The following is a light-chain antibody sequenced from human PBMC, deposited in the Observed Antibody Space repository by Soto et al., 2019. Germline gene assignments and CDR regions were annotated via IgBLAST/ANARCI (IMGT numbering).Light chain of an antibody. CDR2: GTS. CDR3: QQYNQWPPWR. CDR1: QSVRSN. Sequence: EIVMTQSPATLSVSPGERATLSCRASQSVRSNLAWYQQKPGQAHSLLTYGTSTRATGIPARFSGSGSGIEVTLTISSLKSADFAVYDCQQYNQWPPWRYGPEPKVEIK. J-gene: IGKJ1*01. V-gene: IGKV3-15*01.